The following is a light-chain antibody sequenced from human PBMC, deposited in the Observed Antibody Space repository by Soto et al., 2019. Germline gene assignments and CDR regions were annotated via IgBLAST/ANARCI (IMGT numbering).Light chain of an antibody. CDR1: QSVSSS. V-gene: IGKV3-11*01. J-gene: IGKJ4*01. CDR2: DAS. CDR3: QQRNSWPLT. Sequence: EIVLTQSPATLSLSPGEGATLSCRASQSVSSSLAWYQQKPGQAPRLLIYDASKTATGIPARFSGSGSGTDFTLTISSLEPEDFAVYYCQQRNSWPLTFGGGTTVEIK.